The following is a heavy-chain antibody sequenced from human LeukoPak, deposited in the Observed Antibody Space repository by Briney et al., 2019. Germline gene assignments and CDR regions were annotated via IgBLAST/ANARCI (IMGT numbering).Heavy chain of an antibody. CDR1: GFSLSTSGVG. CDR2: IYWDDDT. CDR3: AHTPGSSSSRVWFDP. J-gene: IGHJ5*02. Sequence: AGPTLVKPTQTLTLTCTGSGFSLSTSGVGVGWIRQPPGKALEWLSLIYWDDDTRYSPSLKSRLTITNDNSKNQVVLTMTNMDPVDTATYYCAHTPGSSSSRVWFDPWGQGTLVTVSS. V-gene: IGHV2-5*02. D-gene: IGHD6-6*01.